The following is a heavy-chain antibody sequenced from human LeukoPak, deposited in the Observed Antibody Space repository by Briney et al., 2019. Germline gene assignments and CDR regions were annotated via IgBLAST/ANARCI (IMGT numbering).Heavy chain of an antibody. D-gene: IGHD2-15*01. CDR1: GGTFSNYA. CDR2: VIPIFSTA. J-gene: IGHJ6*03. Sequence: SVKVSCKASGGTFSNYAIGWVRQAPGQGLEWMGGVIPIFSTANYAQKFQGRVTITADESTSTAYMELSSLRSEDTAVYYCARVGYCSGGSCPRRNYYYYYMDVWGKGTTVTISS. CDR3: ARVGYCSGGSCPRRNYYYYYMDV. V-gene: IGHV1-69*13.